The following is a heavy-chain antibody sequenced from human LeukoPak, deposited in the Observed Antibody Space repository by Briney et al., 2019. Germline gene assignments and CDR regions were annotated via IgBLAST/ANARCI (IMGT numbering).Heavy chain of an antibody. Sequence: SVKVFCKASGGTFSGYAFSWVRQAPGQGLEWMGGIIPMFGRTNYAQTFQGRVTITADESTSTAYMELTSLRSDDTAVYYCARDQGLWFGELLPHGEYFQHWGQGTLVTVSS. CDR2: IIPMFGRT. CDR3: ARDQGLWFGELLPHGEYFQH. J-gene: IGHJ1*01. CDR1: GGTFSGYA. V-gene: IGHV1-69*13. D-gene: IGHD3-10*01.